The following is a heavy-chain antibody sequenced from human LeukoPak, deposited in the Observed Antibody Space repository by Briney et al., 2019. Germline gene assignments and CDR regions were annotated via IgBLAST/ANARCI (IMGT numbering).Heavy chain of an antibody. CDR1: GGSISSSSYS. CDR3: ARLRFDFWSGYTHPYFDY. CDR2: IYYSGTT. Sequence: SETLSLTCTVSGGSISSSSYSWGWIRQPPGKGREWIGSIYYSGTTYYNPSLKSRVTISVDTSKIQFSLKLSSVAATDTAVYFCARLRFDFWSGYTHPYFDYWGQGTLVTVSS. V-gene: IGHV4-39*01. J-gene: IGHJ4*02. D-gene: IGHD3-3*01.